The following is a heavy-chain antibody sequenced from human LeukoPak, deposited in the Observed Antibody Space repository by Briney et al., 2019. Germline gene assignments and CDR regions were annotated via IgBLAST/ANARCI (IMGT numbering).Heavy chain of an antibody. CDR3: ATSSQKDYYDSSGYSSYYMDV. V-gene: IGHV1-69-2*01. CDR2: VDPEDGET. Sequence: ASVKVSCKVSGYTFTDYYMHWVQQAPGKGLEWMGLVDPEDGETIYAEKFQGRVTITADTSTDTAYMELSSLSSEDTAVYYCATSSQKDYYDSSGYSSYYMDVWGKGTTVTVSS. J-gene: IGHJ6*03. D-gene: IGHD3-22*01. CDR1: GYTFTDYY.